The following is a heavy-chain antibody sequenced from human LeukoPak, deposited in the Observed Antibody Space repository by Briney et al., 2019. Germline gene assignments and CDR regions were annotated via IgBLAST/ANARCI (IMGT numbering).Heavy chain of an antibody. Sequence: GGSLRLSCAASGFTFSNYAMNWVRQAPGKGLEWVSAITGNGGSTYYADSVKGRFTISRDNSKNTLYLQMNSLRAEDTAVYYCAKEDSRDGYNSDYWGQGTLVTVSS. J-gene: IGHJ4*02. V-gene: IGHV3-23*01. CDR2: ITGNGGST. CDR3: AKEDSRDGYNSDY. D-gene: IGHD5-24*01. CDR1: GFTFSNYA.